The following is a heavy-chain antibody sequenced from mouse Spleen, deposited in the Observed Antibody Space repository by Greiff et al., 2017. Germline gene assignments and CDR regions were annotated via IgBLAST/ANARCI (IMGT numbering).Heavy chain of an antibody. CDR1: GYTFTSYT. J-gene: IGHJ2*01. Sequence: VQLQQSGAELARPGASVKMSCKASGYTFTSYTMHWVKQRPGQGLEWIGYINPSSGYTKYNQKFKDKATLTADKSSSTAYMQLSSLTSEDSAVYYCASELGRGYFDYWGQGTTLTVSS. CDR2: INPSSGYT. D-gene: IGHD4-1*01. CDR3: ASELGRGYFDY. V-gene: IGHV1-4*01.